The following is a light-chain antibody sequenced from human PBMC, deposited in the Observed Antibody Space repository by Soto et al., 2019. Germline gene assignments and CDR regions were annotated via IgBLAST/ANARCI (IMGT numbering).Light chain of an antibody. Sequence: QSVLTQPASVSGSPGQSITISCTGTSSDIGAYNYVSWYQQHPGKAPKLMIYEVSNRPSGVSSRFSGSKSGNTASLTISGLQAEDETDYYCSSYTTGSTLVFGGGTKLTVL. V-gene: IGLV2-14*01. CDR2: EVS. CDR3: SSYTTGSTLV. CDR1: SSDIGAYNY. J-gene: IGLJ3*02.